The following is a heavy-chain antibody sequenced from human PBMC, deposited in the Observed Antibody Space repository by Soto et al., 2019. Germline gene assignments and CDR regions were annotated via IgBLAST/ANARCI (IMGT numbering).Heavy chain of an antibody. Sequence: EVQLVESGGALVQPGGSLRLSCAASGFTFSNYWMHWVRQAPGKGLVWISRMNSDGSNTVYADAVKGRFTISRDNAQNTLYLQMNSLRVEDTVVHCCAPSQGSVTNGTTTYWGQGTLVTVSS. V-gene: IGHV3-74*01. D-gene: IGHD1-26*01. CDR1: GFTFSNYW. CDR3: APSQGSVTNGTTTY. CDR2: MNSDGSNT. J-gene: IGHJ4*02.